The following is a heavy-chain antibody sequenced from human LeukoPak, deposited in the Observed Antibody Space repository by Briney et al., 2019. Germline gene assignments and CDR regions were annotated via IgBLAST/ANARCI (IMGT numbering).Heavy chain of an antibody. V-gene: IGHV3-23*01. CDR1: GGSFSGYY. CDR3: AKDDYGDNVHY. CDR2: ISGSGGST. D-gene: IGHD4/OR15-4a*01. Sequence: ETLSLTCAVYGGSFSGYYWSWVRQAAGKGLEWVSTISGSGGSTYYADSVKGRFTVSRDNSKNTLYLQMNSLRAEDTAVYYCAKDDYGDNVHYWGQGTLVTVSS. J-gene: IGHJ4*02.